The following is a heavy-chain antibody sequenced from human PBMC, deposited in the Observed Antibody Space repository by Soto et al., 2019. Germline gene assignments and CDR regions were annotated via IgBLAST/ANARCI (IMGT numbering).Heavy chain of an antibody. CDR2: MYYSGST. V-gene: IGHV4-61*08. D-gene: IGHD3-10*01. Sequence: PSETLSLTCTVSGGYISSGGYYWSWIRQHPGKGLEWIGYMYYSGSTNYNPSLKSRVTISVDTSKNQFSLKLSSVTAADTAVYYCARVWGGAFDIWGQGTMVTVSS. CDR1: GGYISSGGYY. J-gene: IGHJ3*02. CDR3: ARVWGGAFDI.